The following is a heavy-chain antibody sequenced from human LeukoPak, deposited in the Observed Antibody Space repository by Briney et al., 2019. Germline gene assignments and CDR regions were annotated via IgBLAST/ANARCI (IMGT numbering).Heavy chain of an antibody. CDR1: GGTISSYY. V-gene: IGHV4-59*01. Sequence: SETLSLTCTVSGGTISSYYWSWIRQPPGKGLEWIGYIYYSGSTSYNPSLKSRVTISVDTSKNQFSLKLSSVTAADTAVYYCARGAARYYYYYYMDVWGKGTTVTVSS. CDR2: IYYSGST. CDR3: ARGAARYYYYYYMDV. D-gene: IGHD2-15*01. J-gene: IGHJ6*03.